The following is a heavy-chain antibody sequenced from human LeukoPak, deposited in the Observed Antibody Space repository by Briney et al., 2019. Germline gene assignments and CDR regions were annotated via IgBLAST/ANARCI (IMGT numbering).Heavy chain of an antibody. V-gene: IGHV4-59*01. CDR1: GGSISSYY. CDR2: IYYSGST. CDR3: ARSGRFPESHFDY. J-gene: IGHJ4*02. Sequence: SETLSLTCTVSGGSISSYYWSWIRQPPGKGLEWIGHIYYSGSTNYNPSLKSRVTISVDTSKNQFSLKLSSVTAADTAVYYCARSGRFPESHFDYWGQGTLVTVSS. D-gene: IGHD3-3*01.